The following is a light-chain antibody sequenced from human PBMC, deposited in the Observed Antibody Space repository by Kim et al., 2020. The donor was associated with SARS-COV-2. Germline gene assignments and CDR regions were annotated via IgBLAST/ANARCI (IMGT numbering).Light chain of an antibody. CDR2: QDN. J-gene: IGLJ3*02. Sequence: VSPGQTATITCSGDKLGDKYACWYQQKPGQSPVVVIYQDNKRPSGIPERFSGSNSGNTATLTISGTQAMDEADYYCQAWDSSLGVFGGGTQLTVL. CDR1: KLGDKY. V-gene: IGLV3-1*01. CDR3: QAWDSSLGV.